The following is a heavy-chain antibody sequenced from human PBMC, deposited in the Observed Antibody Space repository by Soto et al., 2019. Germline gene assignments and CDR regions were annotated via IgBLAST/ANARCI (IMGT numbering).Heavy chain of an antibody. CDR3: ARDRSGSYYDAFDI. CDR2: IYYSGST. V-gene: IGHV4-61*01. Sequence: SETLSLTCTVSGGSVSSGSYYWSWIRQPPGKGLEWIGYIYYSGSTNYNPSLKSRVTISVDTSKNQFSLKLSSVTAADTAVYYCARDRSGSYYDAFDIWGQGTMVTVSS. J-gene: IGHJ3*02. D-gene: IGHD1-26*01. CDR1: GGSVSSGSYY.